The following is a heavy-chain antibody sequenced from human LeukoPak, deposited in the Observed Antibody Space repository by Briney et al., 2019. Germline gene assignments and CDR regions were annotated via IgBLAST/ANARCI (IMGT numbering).Heavy chain of an antibody. CDR3: GKTTVGYSSGQKPAWPVDY. V-gene: IGHV3-23*01. D-gene: IGHD5-18*01. CDR2: IFGSGGSP. CDR1: GFTLGSHA. Sequence: PGGSLRLSCEAAGFTLGSHAMYWVRQAPGKGPEWVAGIFGSGGSPHYADPVKGRFTISRDNSRNTVYLQINSLRAEDTAVYYCGKTTVGYSSGQKPAWPVDYWGQGTLVTVSS. J-gene: IGHJ4*02.